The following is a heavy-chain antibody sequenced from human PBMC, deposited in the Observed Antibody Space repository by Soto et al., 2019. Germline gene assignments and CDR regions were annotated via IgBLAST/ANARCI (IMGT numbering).Heavy chain of an antibody. CDR2: INHSGST. J-gene: IGHJ4*02. Sequence: PSETLSLTCAVYGGPFSGYYWSWIRQPPGKGLEWIGEINHSGSTNYNPSLKSRATISVDTSKNQFSLKLSSVTAADTAVYYCARGVTAAAGPYYFDYWGQGTLVTVSS. V-gene: IGHV4-34*01. D-gene: IGHD6-13*01. CDR1: GGPFSGYY. CDR3: ARGVTAAAGPYYFDY.